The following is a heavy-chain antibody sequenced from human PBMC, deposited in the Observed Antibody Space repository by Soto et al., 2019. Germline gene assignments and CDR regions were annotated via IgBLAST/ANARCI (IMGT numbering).Heavy chain of an antibody. D-gene: IGHD3-16*02. CDR1: GYTFTSYG. J-gene: IGHJ4*02. CDR2: ISAYNGNT. V-gene: IGHV1-18*04. CDR3: ARTYYYYVWGSYRDRYYFDY. Sequence: ASVKVSCKASGYTFTSYGISWVRQAPGQGREWMGWISAYNGNTNYAQKLQGRVTMTTDTSTSTAYMELRSLRSEDTAVYYCARTYYYYVWGSYRDRYYFDYWGQGTPVILSS.